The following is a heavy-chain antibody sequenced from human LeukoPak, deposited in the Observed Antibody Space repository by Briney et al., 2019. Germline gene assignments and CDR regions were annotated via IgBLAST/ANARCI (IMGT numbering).Heavy chain of an antibody. D-gene: IGHD3-16*01. Sequence: GGSLRLSCAASGSTFSSYGMSWVRQAPGKGLEWVSYISSSGDTIYYADSVKGRFTISRDNAKSSLYLQMNSLRAEDTAVYYCAKVRWGSDNALDSWGQGTLVTGSS. CDR2: ISSSGDTI. CDR1: GSTFSSYG. CDR3: AKVRWGSDNALDS. J-gene: IGHJ4*02. V-gene: IGHV3-48*04.